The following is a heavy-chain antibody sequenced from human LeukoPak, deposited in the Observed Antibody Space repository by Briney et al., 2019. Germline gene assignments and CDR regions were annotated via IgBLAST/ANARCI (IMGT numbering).Heavy chain of an antibody. CDR3: ARVVRYCSSTSCYYRWSGMDV. CDR2: ISSSGSTI. D-gene: IGHD2-2*01. Sequence: GGSLRLSCAASGFTFSDYYMSWIRQAPGKGLEWVSYISSSGSTIYYADSVKGRFTISRDNAKNSLYLQMNSLRAEDTAVYYCARVVRYCSSTSCYYRWSGMDVWGKGTTVTVSS. J-gene: IGHJ6*04. CDR1: GFTFSDYY. V-gene: IGHV3-11*01.